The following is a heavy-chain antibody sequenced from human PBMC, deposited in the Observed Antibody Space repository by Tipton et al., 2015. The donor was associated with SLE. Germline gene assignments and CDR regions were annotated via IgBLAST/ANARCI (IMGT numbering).Heavy chain of an antibody. CDR1: GGSFSGYY. CDR2: IYYSGST. V-gene: IGHV4-34*01. D-gene: IGHD6-25*01. CDR3: ASSWGAVAAGFDY. Sequence: TLSLTCAVYGGSFSGYYWSWIRQPPGKGLEWIGSIYYSGSTYYNPSLKSRVTISVDTSKNQFSLKLSSVTAADTAVYYCASSWGAVAAGFDYWGQGTLVTVSS. J-gene: IGHJ4*02.